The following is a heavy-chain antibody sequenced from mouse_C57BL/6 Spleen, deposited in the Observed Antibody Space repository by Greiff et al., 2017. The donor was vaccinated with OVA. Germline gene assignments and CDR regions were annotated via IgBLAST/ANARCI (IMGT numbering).Heavy chain of an antibody. V-gene: IGHV5-17*01. CDR2: ISSGSSTI. Sequence: DVMLVESGGGLVKPGGSLKLSCAASGFTFSDYGMHWVRQAPEKGLEWVAYISSGSSTIYYADTVKGRFTISRDNAKNTLFLQMTSLRSEDTAMYYCARKDYGSSNFDYWGQGTTLTVSS. CDR1: GFTFSDYG. J-gene: IGHJ2*01. CDR3: ARKDYGSSNFDY. D-gene: IGHD1-1*01.